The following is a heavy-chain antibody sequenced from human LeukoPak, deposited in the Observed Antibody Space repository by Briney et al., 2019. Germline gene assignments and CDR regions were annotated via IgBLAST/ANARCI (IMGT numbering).Heavy chain of an antibody. V-gene: IGHV3-30*02. CDR3: AKFFARVLYGGNPIDY. D-gene: IGHD4-23*01. J-gene: IGHJ4*02. CDR2: IHYDGSNE. CDR1: GFTFSSYG. Sequence: PGGSLRLSCAASGFTFSSYGMQWVRRAPAKGLEWVAFIHYDGSNEYYADSVKGRFTISRDDSRNTLYLQMNSLRAEDTAVYYCAKFFARVLYGGNPIDYWGEGTLVTVSS.